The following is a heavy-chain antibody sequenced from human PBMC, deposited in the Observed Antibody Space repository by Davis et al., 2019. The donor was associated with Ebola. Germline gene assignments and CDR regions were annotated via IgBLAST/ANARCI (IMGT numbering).Heavy chain of an antibody. Sequence: HTGGSLRLSCAASGFTFNNHWMHWVRQAPGKGLVWVSRINSDGSSTNYADSVKGRFTISRDNAKNTLNLQMNSLRAEDTAVYYCARGGGLMDYDILTGYYFDYWGQGTLVTVSS. CDR3: ARGGGLMDYDILTGYYFDY. D-gene: IGHD3-9*01. CDR1: GFTFNNHW. J-gene: IGHJ4*02. V-gene: IGHV3-74*01. CDR2: INSDGSST.